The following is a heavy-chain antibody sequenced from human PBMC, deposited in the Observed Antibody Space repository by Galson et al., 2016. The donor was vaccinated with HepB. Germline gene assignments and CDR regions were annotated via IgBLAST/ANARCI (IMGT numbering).Heavy chain of an antibody. J-gene: IGHJ4*02. V-gene: IGHV3-7*01. D-gene: IGHD6-19*01. CDR3: ARDRRGSGWYIDY. Sequence: DSVRGRFTIARDNAKKSLFLQMNSLRAEETAVYYCARDRRGSGWYIDYWCQGTLGTVSS.